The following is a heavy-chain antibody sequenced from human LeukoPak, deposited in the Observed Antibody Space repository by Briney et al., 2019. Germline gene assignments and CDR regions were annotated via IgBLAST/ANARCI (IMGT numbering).Heavy chain of an antibody. Sequence: GGSLRLSCAASGFTFRTYWMTWVRQAPGKGLEWVGHITSNVDGGTTDYAAPVKGRFTISRDDSKSTLYLQMNSLKTEDTAVYYCSRRHDYGDFLNWFDPWGQGTLVTVSS. CDR2: ITSNVDGGTT. CDR1: GFTFRTYW. V-gene: IGHV3-15*01. CDR3: SRRHDYGDFLNWFDP. D-gene: IGHD4-17*01. J-gene: IGHJ5*02.